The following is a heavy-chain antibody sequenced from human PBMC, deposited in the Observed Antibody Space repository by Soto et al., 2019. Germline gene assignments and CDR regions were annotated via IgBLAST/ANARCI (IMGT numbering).Heavy chain of an antibody. CDR1: GDSISSADYY. CDR3: ARDLWVEPELYYYGMDV. D-gene: IGHD1-1*01. CDR2: IFYSGTT. Sequence: QVQLQESGPGLVRPSQNLSLTCTVSGDSISSADYYWSWIRQTPGKGLEWIGHIFYSGTTYYNPSLKSRLTISVDTSKNHFSLRLTSVTAADTAVYYCARDLWVEPELYYYGMDVWGQGTTVTVSS. V-gene: IGHV4-30-4*01. J-gene: IGHJ6*02.